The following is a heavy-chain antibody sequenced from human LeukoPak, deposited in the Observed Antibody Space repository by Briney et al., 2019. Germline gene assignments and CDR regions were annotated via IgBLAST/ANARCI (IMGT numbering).Heavy chain of an antibody. CDR3: APLSIPSGEFDY. CDR2: ISGSGGST. J-gene: IGHJ4*02. V-gene: IGHV3-23*01. CDR1: GFTLSNQG. Sequence: GASLRLSCAASGFTLSNQGMSWVRQAPGKGLEWVLSISGSGGSTYYADSVKGRFTISRDNSKNTLYLQMNTLRAEDTAVYYCAPLSIPSGEFDYWGQGTLVTVSS. D-gene: IGHD2-2*01.